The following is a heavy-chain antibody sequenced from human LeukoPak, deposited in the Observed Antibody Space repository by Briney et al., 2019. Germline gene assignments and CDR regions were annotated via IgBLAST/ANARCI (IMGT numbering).Heavy chain of an antibody. CDR2: IYGSGST. D-gene: IGHD3-10*01. V-gene: IGHV4-4*07. J-gene: IGHJ5*02. CDR1: GGSIRSY. CDR3: ARDSGTTGEVKFDP. Sequence: PSETLSLTCTVSGGSIRSYWSWIRQPAGKGLEWIGRIYGSGSTDYNPSLKSRVTMSIDTSKNQFSLNLISVAAADTAVYYCARDSGTTGEVKFDPWGQGTLVTVSS.